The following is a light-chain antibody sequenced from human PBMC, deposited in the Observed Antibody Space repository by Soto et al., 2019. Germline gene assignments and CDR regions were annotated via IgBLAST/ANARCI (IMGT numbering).Light chain of an antibody. CDR1: QSISSH. V-gene: IGKV3-11*01. Sequence: EIVLTQSPATLSLFPGERATLSCRASQSISSHLAWYQQKPGQAPRLLIYDASNRAPGIPARFSGSGSGTDFTLTISSLEPEDFAVYYCQQRPNWPLTFGGGTKVEIK. CDR2: DAS. CDR3: QQRPNWPLT. J-gene: IGKJ4*01.